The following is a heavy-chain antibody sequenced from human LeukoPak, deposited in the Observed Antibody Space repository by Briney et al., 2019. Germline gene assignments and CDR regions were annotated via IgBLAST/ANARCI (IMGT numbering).Heavy chain of an antibody. CDR2: IGGSGGDT. CDR1: GFTFSSHA. D-gene: IGHD6-6*01. J-gene: IGHJ4*02. Sequence: GGSLRLSCAASGFTFSSHAMTWVRQAPGKGLEWVSAIGGSGGDTYYADSVKGRFTISRDNSKNTLNLQMNSLRAEDSAVYYCAREEAVRRFGHDYWGQGTLVTVSS. V-gene: IGHV3-23*01. CDR3: AREEAVRRFGHDY.